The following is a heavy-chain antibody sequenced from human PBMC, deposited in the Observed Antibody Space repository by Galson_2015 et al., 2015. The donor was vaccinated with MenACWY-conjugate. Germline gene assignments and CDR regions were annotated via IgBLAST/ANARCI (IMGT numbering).Heavy chain of an antibody. D-gene: IGHD1-1*01. J-gene: IGHJ4*02. Sequence: SLRLSCAASGFTFTDYYMTWIRQAPGKGLEWVSYIGSSTDYTNYADSVRGRFTVSRDNANNTLFLQMDSLRAEDTGLYYCARDYNTGRAGDYWGQGTLVTVSS. V-gene: IGHV3-11*06. CDR2: IGSSTDYT. CDR3: ARDYNTGRAGDY. CDR1: GFTFTDYY.